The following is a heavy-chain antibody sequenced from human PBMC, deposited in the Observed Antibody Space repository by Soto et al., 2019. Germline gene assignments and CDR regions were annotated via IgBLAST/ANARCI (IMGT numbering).Heavy chain of an antibody. V-gene: IGHV4-61*01. CDR2: VFYSGST. J-gene: IGHJ4*02. D-gene: IGHD6-19*01. CDR1: GGSVRSGRYY. CDR3: ARVPLPSVALADVYYFDY. Sequence: SETLSLTCTVSGGSVRSGRYYCSWIRQPPWKGLEWIGYVFYSGSTRYNPSLNSRVTISVDTSKNQFSLKLTSVTAADTAMYYCARVPLPSVALADVYYFDYWGQGTLVTVSS.